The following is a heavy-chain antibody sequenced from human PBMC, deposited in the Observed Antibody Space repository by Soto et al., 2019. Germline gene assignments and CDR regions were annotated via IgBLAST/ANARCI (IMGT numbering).Heavy chain of an antibody. V-gene: IGHV3-74*01. CDR2: INSAGTTT. CDR3: AREVGYSSGLGY. Sequence: EVPLVESGGGFVQPGGSLRLSCTTSGFTFSNYWLHWVRQAPGKGLVWVSRINSAGTTTTYADSVKGRFTISRDNAKNTLYLQMNSLRAEDTAVYYCAREVGYSSGLGYWGQGTLVTVSS. D-gene: IGHD6-25*01. J-gene: IGHJ4*02. CDR1: GFTFSNYW.